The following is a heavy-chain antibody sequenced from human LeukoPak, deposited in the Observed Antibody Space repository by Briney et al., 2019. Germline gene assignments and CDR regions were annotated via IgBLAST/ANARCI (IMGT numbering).Heavy chain of an antibody. CDR1: GGSFSGYY. V-gene: IGHV4-34*01. CDR3: ARDSPRIAAAGTGDNAFDI. D-gene: IGHD6-13*01. CDR2: IYHSGST. J-gene: IGHJ3*02. Sequence: SETLPLTCAVYGGSFSGYYWSWIRQPPGKGLEWIGEIYHSGSTNYNPSLKSRVTISVDKSKNQFSLKLSSATAADTAVYYCARDSPRIAAAGTGDNAFDIWGQGTMVTVSS.